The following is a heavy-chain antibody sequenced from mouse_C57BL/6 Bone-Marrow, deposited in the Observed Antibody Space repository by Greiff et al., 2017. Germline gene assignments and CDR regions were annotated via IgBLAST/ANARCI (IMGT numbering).Heavy chain of an antibody. CDR1: GFTFTDYY. CDR2: IRNKANGYTT. CDR3: ARYKPPRYFDV. V-gene: IGHV7-3*01. J-gene: IGHJ1*03. Sequence: EVKVVESGGGLVQPGGSLSLSCAASGFTFTDYYMSWVRQPPGKALEWLGFIRNKANGYTTEYSASVKGRFTISRDNSQSILYLQMNALRAEDSATYYCARYKPPRYFDVWGTGTTVTVSS.